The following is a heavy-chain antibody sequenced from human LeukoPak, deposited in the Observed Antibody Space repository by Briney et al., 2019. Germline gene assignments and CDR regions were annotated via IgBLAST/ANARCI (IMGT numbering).Heavy chain of an antibody. J-gene: IGHJ6*03. CDR2: IYPGDSDT. CDR1: GYSFTNYW. CDR3: ARHLVTMVRGVIKAYYYYMDV. D-gene: IGHD3-10*01. V-gene: IGHV5-51*01. Sequence: GESLKISCKGSGYSFTNYWIGWVRQMPGKGLEWMGIIYPGDSDTRYSPSFQGQVTISADKSISTAYLQWSSLKASDTAMYYCARHLVTMVRGVIKAYYYYMDVWGKGTTVTVSS.